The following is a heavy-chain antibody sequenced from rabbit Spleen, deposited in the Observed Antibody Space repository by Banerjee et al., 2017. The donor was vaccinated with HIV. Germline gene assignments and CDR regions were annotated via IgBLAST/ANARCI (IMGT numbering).Heavy chain of an antibody. CDR1: GFSFSSNYW. CDR3: ARDAGSGPYIDGYFSL. CDR2: IYTSSGTT. D-gene: IGHD8-1*01. J-gene: IGHJ4*01. V-gene: IGHV1S40*01. Sequence: QSLEESGGDLVKPEGSLTLTCTASGFSFSSNYWMCWVRRAPGKGLELIACIYTSSGTTDYASWAKGRFTISKTSSTTVTLQMTSLTVADTATYFCARDAGSGPYIDGYFSLWGQGTLVTVS.